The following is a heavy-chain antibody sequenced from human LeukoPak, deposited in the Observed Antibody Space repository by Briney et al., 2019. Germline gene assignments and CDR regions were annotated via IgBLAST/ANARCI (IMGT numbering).Heavy chain of an antibody. Sequence: GASAKVSCKASGDTFSSYGISWVRLAPGQGLEWMGRIIPILPTSTYAPKFQGRITITADKSTSTAYMELSSLRSDDTAVYYCARALSYYDSSGYYYGHDAFDIWGQGTMVTISS. CDR3: ARALSYYDSSGYYYGHDAFDI. J-gene: IGHJ3*02. CDR1: GDTFSSYG. CDR2: IIPILPTS. D-gene: IGHD3-22*01. V-gene: IGHV1-69*04.